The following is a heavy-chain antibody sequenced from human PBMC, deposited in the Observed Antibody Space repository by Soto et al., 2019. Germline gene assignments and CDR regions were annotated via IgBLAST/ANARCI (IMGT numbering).Heavy chain of an antibody. D-gene: IGHD3-10*01. CDR2: IYYSGST. CDR1: GGSISSGGYS. Sequence: PSETLSLTCAVSGGSISSGGYSWSWIRQPPGKGLEWIGYIYYSGSTYYNPSLKSRVTISVDTSKNQFSLKLSSVTAADTAVYYCARMGITMVRGVTLPYYYYGMDVWGQGTTVTVS. V-gene: IGHV4-31*11. CDR3: ARMGITMVRGVTLPYYYYGMDV. J-gene: IGHJ6*02.